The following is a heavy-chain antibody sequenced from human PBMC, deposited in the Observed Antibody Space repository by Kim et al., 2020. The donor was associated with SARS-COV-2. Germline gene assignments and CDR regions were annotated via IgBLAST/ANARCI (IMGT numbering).Heavy chain of an antibody. D-gene: IGHD3-10*01. CDR3: AKDGYYYGSGSPTGGMDV. V-gene: IGHV3-30*18. CDR1: GFIFSNYG. CDR2: ISYDGRNK. Sequence: GGSLRLSCGASGFIFSNYGMHWVRQAPGKGLEWVAVISYDGRNKYYADSVKGRFTISRDNSKNTLYLQMNSLRAEDTAVYYCAKDGYYYGSGSPTGGMDVWGHGTTVTVSS. J-gene: IGHJ6*02.